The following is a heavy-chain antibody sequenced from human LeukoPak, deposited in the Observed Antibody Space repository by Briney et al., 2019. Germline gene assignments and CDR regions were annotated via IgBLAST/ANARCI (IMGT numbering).Heavy chain of an antibody. D-gene: IGHD3-22*01. J-gene: IGHJ4*02. CDR3: ARGAYYYDSSGYYPPLGY. CDR2: ISSSGSTI. Sequence: GGSLRLSCAASGFTFSDYYMSWIRQAPGKGLEWVSYISSSGSTIYYADSVKGRFTISRDNAKNSLYLQMNSLRAEDTAVYYCARGAYYYDSSGYYPPLGYWGQGTLVTVSS. CDR1: GFTFSDYY. V-gene: IGHV3-11*01.